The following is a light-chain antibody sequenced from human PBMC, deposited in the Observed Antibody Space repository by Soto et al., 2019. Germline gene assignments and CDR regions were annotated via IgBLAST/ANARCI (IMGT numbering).Light chain of an antibody. CDR2: EAS. Sequence: DIQMTQSPSSLSASVGDRVTITCRASQNINSYLNWYQQKLGEAPKLLIYEASSLQSGVPSRFSGSGSGADLTLTICSLQPEDFATYYCQQSYSTPLTFGGGTKVEI. V-gene: IGKV1-39*01. CDR3: QQSYSTPLT. CDR1: QNINSY. J-gene: IGKJ4*01.